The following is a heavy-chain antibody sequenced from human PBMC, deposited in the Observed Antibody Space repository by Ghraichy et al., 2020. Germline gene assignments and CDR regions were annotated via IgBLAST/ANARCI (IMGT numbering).Heavy chain of an antibody. CDR2: IYYSGST. CDR1: GGSISSYY. V-gene: IGHV4-59*01. CDR3: ARDLGATTEY. D-gene: IGHD1-26*01. J-gene: IGHJ4*02. Sequence: SETLSLTCTVSGGSISSYYWSWIRQPPGKGLEWIGYIYYSGSTNYNPSLKSRVTISVDTSKNQFSLKLSSVTAADTGVYYCARDLGATTEYWGQGTLVTVSS.